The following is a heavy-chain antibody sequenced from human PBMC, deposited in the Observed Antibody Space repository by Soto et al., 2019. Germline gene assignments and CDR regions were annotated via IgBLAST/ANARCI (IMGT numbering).Heavy chain of an antibody. D-gene: IGHD3-3*01. CDR2: ISAYNGNT. CDR3: ARDRYYDFWSGLHWFDP. CDR1: GYTFTIYG. V-gene: IGHV1-18*04. Sequence: ASVKVSCKASGYTFTIYGISCVLQSPLQWLEWMGCISAYNGNTNYAQKLQGRVTMTTDTSTSTAYMELRSLRSDDTAVYYCARDRYYDFWSGLHWFDPWGQGTLVTVSS. J-gene: IGHJ5*02.